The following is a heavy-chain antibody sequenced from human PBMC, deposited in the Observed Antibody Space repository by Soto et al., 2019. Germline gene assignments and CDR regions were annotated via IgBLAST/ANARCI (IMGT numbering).Heavy chain of an antibody. CDR3: ARDVYYDSSGYYYPPPTDY. Sequence: ASVKVSCKASGYTFTSYGISWVRQAPGQGLEWMGWISAYNGNTNYAQKLQGRVTMTTDTSTSTAYMELRSLRSDDTAVYCCARDVYYDSSGYYYPPPTDYWGQGTLVTVSS. D-gene: IGHD3-22*01. CDR2: ISAYNGNT. J-gene: IGHJ4*02. CDR1: GYTFTSYG. V-gene: IGHV1-18*01.